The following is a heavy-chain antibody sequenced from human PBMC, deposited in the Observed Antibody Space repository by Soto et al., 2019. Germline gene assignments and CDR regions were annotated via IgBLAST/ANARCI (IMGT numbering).Heavy chain of an antibody. J-gene: IGHJ4*02. CDR3: ARSIPGTTYFDY. CDR1: GFTFSDYY. CDR2: SRDKGNSYST. Sequence: EVHLVESGGTLVQPGGSLRLSCAGSGFTFSDYYIDWVRQAPGKGLEWVGRSRDKGNSYSTDYAASVKGRFTVSRDASNTSLYPQMNSLKSDDTALYYCARSIPGTTYFDYWGQGTLVTVSS. D-gene: IGHD1-7*01. V-gene: IGHV3-72*01.